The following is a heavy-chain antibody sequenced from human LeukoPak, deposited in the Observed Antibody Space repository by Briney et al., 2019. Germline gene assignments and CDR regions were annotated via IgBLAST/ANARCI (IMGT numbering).Heavy chain of an antibody. CDR2: INPSGGST. V-gene: IGHV1-46*01. CDR3: ARVHAESSLSAVTDIGYFDY. Sequence: ASVKVSCKASGYSFTNYYMHWVRQAPGQGLEWMGIINPSGGSTSYAQRFQGRVTMTWDTSTGTVYMDLRSLRSEDTALYFCARVHAESSLSAVTDIGYFDYWGQGTLVTVSS. J-gene: IGHJ4*02. D-gene: IGHD2-21*02. CDR1: GYSFTNYY.